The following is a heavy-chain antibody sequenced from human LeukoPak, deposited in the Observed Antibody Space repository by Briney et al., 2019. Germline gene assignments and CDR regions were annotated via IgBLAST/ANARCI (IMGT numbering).Heavy chain of an antibody. CDR2: IKQDGSEK. CDR3: AREKQQNAFDI. V-gene: IGHV3-7*01. D-gene: IGHD6-13*01. Sequence: GGSLRLSCAASGFTVSSNYMSWVRQAPGKGLEWVANIKQDGSEKYYVDSVKGRFTISRDNAKNSLYLQMNSLRAEDTAVYYCAREKQQNAFDIWGQGTMVTVSS. J-gene: IGHJ3*02. CDR1: GFTVSSNY.